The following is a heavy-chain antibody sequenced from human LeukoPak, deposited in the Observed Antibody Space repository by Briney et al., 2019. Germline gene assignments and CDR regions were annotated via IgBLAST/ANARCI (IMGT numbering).Heavy chain of an antibody. CDR3: ARDMTSSGWFSPFDP. D-gene: IGHD6-19*01. Sequence: ASVKVSCKASGYTFTGYYMHWVRQAPGQGLEWMGWINPNSGGTNYAQKFQGRVTMTRDTSISTAYMELSRLRSDDTAVYYCARDMTSSGWFSPFDPWGQGTLVTVSS. CDR2: INPNSGGT. CDR1: GYTFTGYY. J-gene: IGHJ5*02. V-gene: IGHV1-2*02.